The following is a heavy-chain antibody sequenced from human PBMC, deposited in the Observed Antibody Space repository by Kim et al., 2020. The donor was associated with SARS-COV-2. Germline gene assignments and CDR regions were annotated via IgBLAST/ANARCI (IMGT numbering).Heavy chain of an antibody. D-gene: IGHD4-17*01. CDR1: GGSISSSNW. CDR2: IYHSGGT. J-gene: IGHJ1*01. V-gene: IGHV4-4*02. Sequence: SETLSLTCAVSGGSISSSNWWSWVRQPPGKGLEWIGEIYHSGGTNYNPSLKSRVTISVDNSKNQFSLKLSSVTAADTAVYYCASLNGDYVLYFQHWGQGTLVTVSS. CDR3: ASLNGDYVLYFQH.